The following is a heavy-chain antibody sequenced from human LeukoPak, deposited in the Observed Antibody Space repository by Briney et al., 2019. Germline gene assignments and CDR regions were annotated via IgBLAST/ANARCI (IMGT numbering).Heavy chain of an antibody. V-gene: IGHV3-21*01. Sequence: GGSLRLSCAASGFTFSSYSMNWVRQAPGKGLEWVSSISSSSGYIYYADSVKGRFTISRDNAKNSLYLQMNSLRAEDTAVYYCARGYSSSSYAFDIWGQGTMVTVSS. CDR1: GFTFSSYS. CDR2: ISSSSGYI. D-gene: IGHD6-6*01. J-gene: IGHJ3*02. CDR3: ARGYSSSSYAFDI.